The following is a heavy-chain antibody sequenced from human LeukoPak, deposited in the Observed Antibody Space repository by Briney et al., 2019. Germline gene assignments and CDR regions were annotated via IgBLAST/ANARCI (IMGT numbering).Heavy chain of an antibody. Sequence: ETLSLTCKASGYSFSNYYWSWIRQPPGKGLEWIGCVYYSASTNYSPSLKGRVTISVDTSKNQFSLNLTSVTAADTAVYYCARMYGYTYGPDYWGQGTLVTVSS. CDR3: ARMYGYTYGPDY. D-gene: IGHD5-12*01. CDR1: GYSFSNYY. J-gene: IGHJ4*02. V-gene: IGHV4-59*01. CDR2: VYYSAST.